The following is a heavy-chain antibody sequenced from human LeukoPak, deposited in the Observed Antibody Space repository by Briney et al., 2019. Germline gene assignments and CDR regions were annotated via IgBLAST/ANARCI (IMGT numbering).Heavy chain of an antibody. D-gene: IGHD1-26*01. V-gene: IGHV4-39*01. CDR2: IYYSGST. CDR1: GGSISSSSYY. J-gene: IGHJ4*02. CDR3: AAGEPQIVGATHY. Sequence: SETLSLTCTVSGGSISSSSYYWGWIRQPPGKGLEWIGSIYYSGSTYYNPSLKSRVTISVDTSKNQFSLKLNSVTAADTAVYYCAAGEPQIVGATHYWGQGTLVTVSS.